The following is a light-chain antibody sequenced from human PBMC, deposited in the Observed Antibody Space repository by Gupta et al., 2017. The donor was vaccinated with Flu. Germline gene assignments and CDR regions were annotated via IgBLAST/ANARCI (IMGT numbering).Light chain of an antibody. J-gene: IGLJ2*01. CDR2: SNN. CDR3: AAWDDSLNAPRVV. Sequence: QSVLTQPPSASGTPGQRVTISCSGSSSNIGSNTVHWYQQLPGTAPKLLSYSNNQRPSGVPDRFSGSKSGTSASLAISGLQSDDEADYYCAAWDDSLNAPRVVFGGGTKLTV. V-gene: IGLV1-44*01. CDR1: SSNIGSNT.